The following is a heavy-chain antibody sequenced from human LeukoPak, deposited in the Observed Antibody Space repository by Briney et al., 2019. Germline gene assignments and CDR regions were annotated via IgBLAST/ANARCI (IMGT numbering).Heavy chain of an antibody. V-gene: IGHV3-30*02. CDR2: IRYDGSNK. CDR3: AKDNAFGSGSYSFPHFDY. D-gene: IGHD1-26*01. CDR1: GFTFSSYG. Sequence: GGSLRLSCAASGFTFSSYGMHWVRQAPGKGLEWVAFIRYDGSNKYYADSVKGRFTISRDNSKNTLYLQMNSLRAEDTAVYYCAKDNAFGSGSYSFPHFDYWGQGTLVTVSS. J-gene: IGHJ4*02.